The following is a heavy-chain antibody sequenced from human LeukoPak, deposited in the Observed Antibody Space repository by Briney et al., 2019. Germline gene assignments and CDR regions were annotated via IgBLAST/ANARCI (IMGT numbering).Heavy chain of an antibody. CDR1: GCNFSDFD. CDR3: ARGGPCRAWYGSSDYFDY. Sequence: GGSLRLSCTPCGCNFSDFDMKWVHQAPGKGLEWLSHISKSASTIYYADSVNGRFTISRNNAKNSLYLQMNIHTAEDTAFYYCARGGPCRAWYGSSDYFDYWGQGTLVTVSS. CDR2: ISKSASTI. D-gene: IGHD6-19*01. J-gene: IGHJ4*02. V-gene: IGHV3-48*03.